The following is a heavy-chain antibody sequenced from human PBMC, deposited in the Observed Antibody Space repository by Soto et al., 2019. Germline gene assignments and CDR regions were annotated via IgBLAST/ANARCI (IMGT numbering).Heavy chain of an antibody. J-gene: IGHJ5*02. D-gene: IGHD2-21*01. CDR1: GYTFNAYY. V-gene: IGHV1-2*02. CDR2: INANTGDA. Sequence: QVQLVQSGTEVKKPGASVKVSCKASGYTFNAYYIHWVRQAPGQGLEWMGWINANTGDANYGQNFQGRVAMTWDTSTRTASMELGRLRSDDTAVYYCTRDRRAYCAGECTGGSWGEGTLVAVSS. CDR3: TRDRRAYCAGECTGGS.